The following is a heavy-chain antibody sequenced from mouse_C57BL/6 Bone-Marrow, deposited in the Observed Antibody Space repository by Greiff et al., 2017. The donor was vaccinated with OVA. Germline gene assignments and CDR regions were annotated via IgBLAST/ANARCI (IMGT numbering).Heavy chain of an antibody. J-gene: IGHJ3*01. CDR2: INPNNGGT. CDR3: ERGDGDLWFAY. CDR1: GYTFTDYN. V-gene: IGHV1-22*01. D-gene: IGHD2-13*01. Sequence: EVKLQQSGPELVKPGASVKMSCKASGYTFTDYNMHWVKQSHGKSLEWIGYINPNNGGTSYNQKFKGKATLTVNKSSSTAYMELRSLTSEDSAVYYCERGDGDLWFAYWGQGTLVTVSA.